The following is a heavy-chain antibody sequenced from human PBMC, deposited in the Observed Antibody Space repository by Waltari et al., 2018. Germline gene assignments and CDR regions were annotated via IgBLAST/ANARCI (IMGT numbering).Heavy chain of an antibody. CDR1: GYTFTGYY. CDR3: ARDPGYWYSSAHYGMDV. J-gene: IGHJ6*02. V-gene: IGHV1-2*02. CDR2: LNPHSGGT. D-gene: IGHD2-2*03. Sequence: QVQLVQSGAEVKKPGASVKVSCKASGYTFTGYYRHGVRQAPGQGLEWMVCLNPHSGGTTYAQKFQGRVAMTRDTSLSTAYMELSRLRSDDTAVYYCARDPGYWYSSAHYGMDVWGQGTTVTVSS.